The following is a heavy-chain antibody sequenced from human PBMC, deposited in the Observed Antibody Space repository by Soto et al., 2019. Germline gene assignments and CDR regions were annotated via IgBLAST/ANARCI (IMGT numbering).Heavy chain of an antibody. CDR2: IYYSGST. Sequence: PSETLSLTCTVSGGSVSSGSYYWSWIRQPPGKGLEWIGYIYYSGSTNYNPSLKSRVTISVDTSKNQFSLKLSSVTAADTAVYYCASPREDDSSGHPTNYWGQGTLVTVSS. CDR1: GGSVSSGSYY. V-gene: IGHV4-61*01. D-gene: IGHD3-22*01. CDR3: ASPREDDSSGHPTNY. J-gene: IGHJ4*02.